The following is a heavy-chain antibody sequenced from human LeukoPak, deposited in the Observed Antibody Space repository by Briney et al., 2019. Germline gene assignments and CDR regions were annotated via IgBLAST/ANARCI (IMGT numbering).Heavy chain of an antibody. J-gene: IGHJ6*02. CDR2: IIPIFGTA. V-gene: IGHV1-69*13. Sequence: SVKVSCKASGGTFSSYAISWVRQAPGQGLEWMGGIIPIFGTANYAQKFQGRVTITADESTSTAYMELSSLRSEDMAVYYCARDPFRGMATIIGKDYYYYGMDVWGQGTTVTVSS. CDR3: ARDPFRGMATIIGKDYYYYGMDV. D-gene: IGHD5-24*01. CDR1: GGTFSSYA.